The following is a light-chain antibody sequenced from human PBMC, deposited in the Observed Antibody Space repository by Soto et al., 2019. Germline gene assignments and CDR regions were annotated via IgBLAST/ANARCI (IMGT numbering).Light chain of an antibody. J-gene: IGKJ2*01. CDR1: QSISSY. V-gene: IGKV1-39*01. Sequence: DIQMTQSPSALSASVGDRVTITCRASQSISSYLDWYQQKPAKAPKLLIYTASSLQSGVPSRFCGSGSGTYFSSTTSSLQPEDFATYYCQQSYSTPPYTFGQGTKLEIK. CDR2: TAS. CDR3: QQSYSTPPYT.